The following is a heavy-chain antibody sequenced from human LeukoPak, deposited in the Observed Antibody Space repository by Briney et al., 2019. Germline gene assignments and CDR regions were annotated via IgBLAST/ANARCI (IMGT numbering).Heavy chain of an antibody. Sequence: PGGSLRLSCAASGFTFSSYSMNWVRQAPGKGLEWVSYISSSGSTIYYADSVKGRFTISRDNAKNSLYLQMNSLRAEDTAVYYCARGPFCSGGSCFKPLNWFDPWGQGTLVTVSS. CDR2: ISSSGSTI. J-gene: IGHJ5*02. V-gene: IGHV3-48*04. CDR3: ARGPFCSGGSCFKPLNWFDP. CDR1: GFTFSSYS. D-gene: IGHD2-15*01.